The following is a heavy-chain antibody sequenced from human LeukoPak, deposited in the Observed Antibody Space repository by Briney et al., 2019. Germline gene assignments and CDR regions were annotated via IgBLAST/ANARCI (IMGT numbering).Heavy chain of an antibody. CDR2: INPNSGGT. V-gene: IGHV1-2*04. J-gene: IGHJ3*02. D-gene: IGHD3-10*01. CDR1: GYTFTGYY. CDR3: AVAYGSGSYYYSAFDI. Sequence: ASVKVSCKASGYTFTGYYMHWVRQAPGQGLEWMGWINPNSGGTNYAQKFQGWVIMTRDTSISTAYMELSRLRSDDTAVYYCAVAYGSGSYYYSAFDIWGQGTMVTVSS.